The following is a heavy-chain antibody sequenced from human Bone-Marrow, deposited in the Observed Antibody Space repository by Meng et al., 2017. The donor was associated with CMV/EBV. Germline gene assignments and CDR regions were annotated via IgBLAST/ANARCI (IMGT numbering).Heavy chain of an antibody. Sequence: GESLKISCAASGFTVSRNYMSWVRQAPGKGLEWVSVIYSGGSTYYADSVKGRFTISRDNSKNSLYLQMNSLRAEDMALYYCAKDSGPGYYYYGMDVWGQGNTVTVSS. V-gene: IGHV3-53*05. D-gene: IGHD3-10*01. J-gene: IGHJ6*02. CDR2: IYSGGST. CDR3: AKDSGPGYYYYGMDV. CDR1: GFTVSRNY.